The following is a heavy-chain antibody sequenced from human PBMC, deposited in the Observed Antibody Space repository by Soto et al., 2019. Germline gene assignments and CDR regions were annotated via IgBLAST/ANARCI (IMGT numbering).Heavy chain of an antibody. J-gene: IGHJ5*02. V-gene: IGHV4-31*01. D-gene: IGHD3-10*01. Sequence: QVHLQESGPGLVKPSQTLSLTCTVSGGSISNAQYYWAWSRQHPGKGLEWIGYIYYSGNTYSSPSLKSLVSISIDTSKTLFSLKVNSVTAADTPVYYCAKTYGPFGWLDPWGQGTLVTVSS. CDR3: AKTYGPFGWLDP. CDR2: IYYSGNT. CDR1: GGSISNAQYY.